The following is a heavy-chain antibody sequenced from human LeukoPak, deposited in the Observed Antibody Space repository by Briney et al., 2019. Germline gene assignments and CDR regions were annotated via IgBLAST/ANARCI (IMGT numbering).Heavy chain of an antibody. D-gene: IGHD5-18*01. CDR1: GFTFSSYW. Sequence: GGSLRLSCAASGFTFSSYWMSWVRQAPGKGLEWVANIKQDGSEKYYVDSVKGRFTISRDNAKNSLYLQMNSLRAEDTAVYYCAGRNVDTAMVFDYWGQGTLVTVSS. CDR2: IKQDGSEK. V-gene: IGHV3-7*01. CDR3: AGRNVDTAMVFDY. J-gene: IGHJ4*02.